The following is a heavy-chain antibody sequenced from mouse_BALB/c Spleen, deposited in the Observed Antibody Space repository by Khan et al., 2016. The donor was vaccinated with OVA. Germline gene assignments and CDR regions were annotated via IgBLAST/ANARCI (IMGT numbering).Heavy chain of an antibody. CDR3: ARTARIKY. J-gene: IGHJ2*01. CDR1: GYSITSGYG. CDR2: ISYSGST. D-gene: IGHD1-2*01. V-gene: IGHV3-2*02. Sequence: EVELVESGPGLVKPSQSLSLTCTVTGYSITSGYGWNWIRQFPGNKLEWMGYISYSGSTNYNPSLKNRISITRDKSKHKVFLQLNSVTTEDTATYYCARTARIKYWGQGTTLTVSS.